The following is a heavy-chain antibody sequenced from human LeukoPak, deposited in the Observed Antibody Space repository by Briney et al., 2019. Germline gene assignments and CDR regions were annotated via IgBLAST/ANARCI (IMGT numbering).Heavy chain of an antibody. CDR3: ARDPSGYFNY. J-gene: IGHJ4*02. D-gene: IGHD3-22*01. V-gene: IGHV4-61*01. Sequence: SETLSLTCTVSGGSVSSGSYYWSWVRQPPGKGLEWIGYIHDSGSTSYNPSLKSRVTISVDTSKNQFSLKRSSVTAADTAVYYCARDPSGYFNYWGQGTLATVSS. CDR1: GGSVSSGSYY. CDR2: IHDSGST.